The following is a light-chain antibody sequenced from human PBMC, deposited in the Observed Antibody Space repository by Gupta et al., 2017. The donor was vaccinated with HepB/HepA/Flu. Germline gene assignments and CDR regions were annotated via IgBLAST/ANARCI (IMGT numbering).Light chain of an antibody. Sequence: EIVLTQSPAPLSLSPGERATLSCRASQSISNSLAWYQQKPGQAPRRLVYGASIRVTYIPPRFSGSGSGTDFTLTISSLETEDVAVYYCQQRSNWPPSFGQGTRLESK. CDR3: QQRSNWPPS. J-gene: IGKJ5*01. V-gene: IGKV3-11*01. CDR2: GAS. CDR1: QSISNS.